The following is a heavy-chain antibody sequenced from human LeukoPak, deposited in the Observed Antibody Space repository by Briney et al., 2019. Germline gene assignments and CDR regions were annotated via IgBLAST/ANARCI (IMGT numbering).Heavy chain of an antibody. J-gene: IGHJ4*02. Sequence: SETLSLTCTVSGGSISSYYWSWIRQPPGKGLEWIGYVYYSGSTYYNPSLKSRVTISVDTSKNQFSLKLSSVTAADTAVYYCGRGDYWGQGTLVTVSS. CDR2: VYYSGST. CDR3: GRGDY. D-gene: IGHD3-10*01. CDR1: GGSISSYY. V-gene: IGHV4-59*06.